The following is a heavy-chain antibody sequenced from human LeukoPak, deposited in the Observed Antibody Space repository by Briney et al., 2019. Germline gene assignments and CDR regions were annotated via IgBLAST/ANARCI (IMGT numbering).Heavy chain of an antibody. Sequence: SETLSLTCAVYGRSFSGYYWSWIRQPPGKGLEWIGEINHSGSTNYNPSLKSRVTISVDTSKNQFSLKLSSVTAADTAVYYCARGQYYYGSGSYIDWGQGTLVTVSS. D-gene: IGHD3-10*01. V-gene: IGHV4-34*01. CDR2: INHSGST. CDR3: ARGQYYYGSGSYID. J-gene: IGHJ4*02. CDR1: GRSFSGYY.